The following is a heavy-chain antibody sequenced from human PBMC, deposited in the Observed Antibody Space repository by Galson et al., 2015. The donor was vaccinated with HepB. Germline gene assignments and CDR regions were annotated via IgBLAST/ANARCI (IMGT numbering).Heavy chain of an antibody. CDR3: VRIRYINQFGVMEVDY. CDR1: GFSLTTSGMC. V-gene: IGHV2-70*11. CDR2: IDWDDDK. Sequence: PALVKPTQTLTLTCTFSGFSLTTSGMCVTWIRQPPGKALEWLARIDWDDDKHYSTSLKTRLTISKDTSKNQVVLTMTNMDPVDTATYYCVRIRYINQFGVMEVDYWGQGTLVTVSS. J-gene: IGHJ4*02. D-gene: IGHD3-10*01.